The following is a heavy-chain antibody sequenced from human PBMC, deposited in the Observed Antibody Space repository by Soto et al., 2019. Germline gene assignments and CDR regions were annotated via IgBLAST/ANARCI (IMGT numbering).Heavy chain of an antibody. CDR1: GGSISSYY. V-gene: IGHV4-4*07. J-gene: IGHJ6*02. CDR3: ARGPRGYVYYHGMDV. Sequence: PSETLSLTCTVSGGSISSYYVSWIRQPAGKGLEWIGRIDTSGTTNYNPSLKSRVTMPVDASRSQFSLNLSSVTAADTAVYYCARGPRGYVYYHGMDVWGQGTTVTVSS. CDR2: IDTSGTT. D-gene: IGHD3-16*01.